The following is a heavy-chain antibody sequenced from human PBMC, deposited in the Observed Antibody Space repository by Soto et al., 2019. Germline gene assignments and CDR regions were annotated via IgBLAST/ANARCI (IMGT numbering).Heavy chain of an antibody. CDR2: ISASSGST. V-gene: IGHV3-23*01. CDR3: AKEDYSSSLYYFDY. CDR1: GFSFSSYA. Sequence: GGSLRLSCAASGFSFSSYAMSWVRQAPGKGLEWVSNISASSGSTYYSDSVEGRFTISRDNSKNTLYLQMSSLRAEDTAVYYCAKEDYSSSLYYFDYWGQGTLVTVSS. D-gene: IGHD6-13*01. J-gene: IGHJ4*02.